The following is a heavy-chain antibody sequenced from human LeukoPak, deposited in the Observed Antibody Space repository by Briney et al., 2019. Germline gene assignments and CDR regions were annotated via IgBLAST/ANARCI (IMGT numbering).Heavy chain of an antibody. CDR3: AKDQGSREFDY. CDR1: GFTFSNFW. V-gene: IGHV3-23*01. J-gene: IGHJ4*02. Sequence: PGGSLRLSCTASGFTFSNFWMGWVRQAPGKGLEWVSAISGGGGSTLYADSVKGRFTISRDNSKNTLYLQMNSLRAEDTAVYYCAKDQGSREFDYWGQGTLVTVSS. D-gene: IGHD1-26*01. CDR2: ISGGGGST.